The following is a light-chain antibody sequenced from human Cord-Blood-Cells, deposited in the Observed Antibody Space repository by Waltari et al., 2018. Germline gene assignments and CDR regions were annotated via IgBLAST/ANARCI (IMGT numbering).Light chain of an antibody. CDR3: QQSYSTPYT. CDR2: AAS. J-gene: IGKJ2*01. Sequence: DIQMSQSTSSLSASVGDRVNITCRASQSISSYLNWYQQKQGKAPKLLIYAASSLQSGLPSRFSGSGSGTDFTVTISSLQPEDFATYYCQQSYSTPYTFGQGTKLEIK. CDR1: QSISSY. V-gene: IGKV1-39*01.